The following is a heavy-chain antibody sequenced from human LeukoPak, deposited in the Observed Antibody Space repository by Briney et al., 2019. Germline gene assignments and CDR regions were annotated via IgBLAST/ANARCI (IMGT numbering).Heavy chain of an antibody. Sequence: GGSLRLSCAASGFTFSSYAMSWVRQAPGKGLEWVSAISGGGGSTYYADSVKGRFTISRDNSKNTLYLQMNSLRAEDTAVYYCAEEQLVDYYYGMDVWGQGTTVTVSS. CDR3: AEEQLVDYYYGMDV. V-gene: IGHV3-23*01. J-gene: IGHJ6*02. CDR1: GFTFSSYA. D-gene: IGHD6-6*01. CDR2: ISGGGGST.